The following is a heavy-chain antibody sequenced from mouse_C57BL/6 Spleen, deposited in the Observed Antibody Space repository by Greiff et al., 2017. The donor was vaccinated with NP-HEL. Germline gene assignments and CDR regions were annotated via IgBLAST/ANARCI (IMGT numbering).Heavy chain of an antibody. Sequence: VQLQQAGAELVKPGASVKLSCKASGYTFTEYTIHWVKQRSGQGLEWIGWFYPGSGSIKYNEKFKDKATLTADKSSSTGYIERSRLTSEDSAVYFCARHEVSTYDYDAPYYAMDYWGQGTSVTVSS. J-gene: IGHJ4*01. CDR2: FYPGSGSI. V-gene: IGHV1-62-2*01. CDR1: GYTFTEYT. CDR3: ARHEVSTYDYDAPYYAMDY. D-gene: IGHD2-4*01.